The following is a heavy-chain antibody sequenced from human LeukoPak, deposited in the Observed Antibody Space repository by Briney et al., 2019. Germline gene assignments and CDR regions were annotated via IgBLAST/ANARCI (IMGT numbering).Heavy chain of an antibody. CDR3: AKGSANYYDSSGYYPFFDY. CDR2: ISGSGGST. Sequence: GGSLRLSCAASGFTFSSYAMSWVRQPPGKGLEWVSAISGSGGSTYYADSVKGRFTISRDNSKNTLYLQMNSLRAEDTAVYYCAKGSANYYDSSGYYPFFDYWGQGTLVTVSS. V-gene: IGHV3-23*01. CDR1: GFTFSSYA. J-gene: IGHJ4*02. D-gene: IGHD3-22*01.